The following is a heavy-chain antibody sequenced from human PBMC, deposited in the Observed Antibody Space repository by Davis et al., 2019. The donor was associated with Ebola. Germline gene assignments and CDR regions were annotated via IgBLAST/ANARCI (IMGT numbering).Heavy chain of an antibody. J-gene: IGHJ6*02. V-gene: IGHV3-30*03. CDR3: ARQDYDFWSGDYYYYGMDV. D-gene: IGHD3-3*01. CDR2: ISYDGSNK. Sequence: GGSLRLSCAASGFTFSSYGMHWVRQAPGKGLEWVAVISYDGSNKYYADSVKGRFTISRDNSKNTLYLQMNSLRAEDTGVYYCARQDYDFWSGDYYYYGMDVWGQGTTVTVSS. CDR1: GFTFSSYG.